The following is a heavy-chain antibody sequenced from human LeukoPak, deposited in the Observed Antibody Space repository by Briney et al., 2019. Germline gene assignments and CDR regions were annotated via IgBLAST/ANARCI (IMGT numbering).Heavy chain of an antibody. CDR3: ARDSYNWNDVYHFDY. CDR2: ISSSSSTI. CDR1: GFTFSSYS. Sequence: GGSLRLSCEASGFTFSSYSMNWVRQAPGKGLEWVSYISSSSSTIYYADSVKGRFTISRDNAKNSLYLQMNSLRAEDTAVYYCARDSYNWNDVYHFDYWGQGTLVTVSS. V-gene: IGHV3-48*04. J-gene: IGHJ4*02. D-gene: IGHD1-20*01.